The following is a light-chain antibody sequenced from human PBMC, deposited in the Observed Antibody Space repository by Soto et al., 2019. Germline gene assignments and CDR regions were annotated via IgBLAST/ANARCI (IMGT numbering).Light chain of an antibody. CDR3: QQYYRTPLT. V-gene: IGKV4-1*01. Sequence: DIVMTQSPESLAVSLGERATINCESSQTVLYSANNKNYLAWYQQKPGQPPKLLIYWASTRDSGVPDRFSGSGSETEFTLTISSLQAEDVAVYYCQQYYRTPLTFGGGTKVDMK. J-gene: IGKJ4*01. CDR1: QTVLYSANNKNY. CDR2: WAS.